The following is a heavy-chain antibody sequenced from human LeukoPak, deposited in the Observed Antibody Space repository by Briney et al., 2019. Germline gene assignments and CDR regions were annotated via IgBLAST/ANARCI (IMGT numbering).Heavy chain of an antibody. D-gene: IGHD3-10*01. CDR2: ISAYNGNT. J-gene: IGHJ4*02. CDR3: ARDRVYYGSGSYSFDY. Sequence: ASVKVSCKASGYTFTSYGISWVRQAPGQGLEWMGWISAYNGNTNYAQKLQGRVTMTTDTSTSTAYMELRSLRSDDTAVYYCARDRVYYGSGSYSFDYWGQGTLVTVSS. CDR1: GYTFTSYG. V-gene: IGHV1-18*01.